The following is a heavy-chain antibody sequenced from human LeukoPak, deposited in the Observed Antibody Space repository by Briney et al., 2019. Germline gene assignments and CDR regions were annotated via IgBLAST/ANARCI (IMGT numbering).Heavy chain of an antibody. D-gene: IGHD2-21*02. CDR2: IYSGGST. Sequence: PGGSLRLSCAASGFTVSSNYMSWVRQAPGKGLEWVSVIYSGGSTYYADSVKGRFTISRDNSKNTLYLQMNSLRAEDTAVYYCAVDIVVVTATPYYFDYWGQGTLVTVSS. CDR3: AVDIVVVTATPYYFDY. CDR1: GFTVSSNY. J-gene: IGHJ4*02. V-gene: IGHV3-66*01.